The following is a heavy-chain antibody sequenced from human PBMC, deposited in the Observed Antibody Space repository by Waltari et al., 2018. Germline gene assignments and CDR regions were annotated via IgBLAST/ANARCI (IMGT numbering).Heavy chain of an antibody. D-gene: IGHD5-12*01. Sequence: QVQLQESGPGLVKPSETLSLPCAVSGYSISSGYYWGWIGRPPGKGLEWIGSIGDSGSTYYNPSLKSRVTISVDTSKNQFSLKLSSVTAEDTAVYYCARLKESIVATIIDYWGQGTLVTVSS. CDR2: IGDSGST. CDR3: ARLKESIVATIIDY. V-gene: IGHV4-38-2*01. J-gene: IGHJ4*02. CDR1: GYSISSGYY.